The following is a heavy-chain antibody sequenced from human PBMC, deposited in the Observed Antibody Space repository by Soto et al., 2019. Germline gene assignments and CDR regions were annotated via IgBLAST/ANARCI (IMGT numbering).Heavy chain of an antibody. Sequence: QVQLVQSGAEVKKPGFSVKVSCKASGGTFSSYAISWVRQAPGQGLEWMGGIIHIFGTANYAQKFQGRVTITADESTSTAYGELSSLRCEDAAVYYCASLLPCGRSADYWGQGTLVTVSS. J-gene: IGHJ4*02. V-gene: IGHV1-69*01. D-gene: IGHD2-15*01. CDR2: IIHIFGTA. CDR3: ASLLPCGRSADY. CDR1: GGTFSSYA.